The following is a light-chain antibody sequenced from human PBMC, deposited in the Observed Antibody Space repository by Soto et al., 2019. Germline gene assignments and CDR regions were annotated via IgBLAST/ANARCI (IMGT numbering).Light chain of an antibody. CDR2: EVS. CDR1: SSDVGGYNY. Sequence: SALTQPPSASGSPGQSVTSSCTGTSSDVGGYNYVSWYQQHPGKAPKLMIYEVSKRPSGVPDRFSGSKSGNTASLTVSGLQAEDEADYYCSSYAGSNNLYVFGTGTKVTVL. J-gene: IGLJ1*01. V-gene: IGLV2-8*01. CDR3: SSYAGSNNLYV.